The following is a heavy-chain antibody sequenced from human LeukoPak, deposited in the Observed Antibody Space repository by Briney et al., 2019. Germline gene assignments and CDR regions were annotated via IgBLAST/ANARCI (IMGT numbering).Heavy chain of an antibody. CDR1: GFSFRRYA. D-gene: IGHD6-6*01. Sequence: PGGSLRLSCAASGFSFRRYAMNWVRQAPGRGLEWVAVISGPGPSTVYADSVKGRFTISRDNSKNTLYLQMNSLRDEDTAVYYCAKGSPFIAATYYFDYWGQGTLVTVSS. V-gene: IGHV3-23*01. CDR2: ISGPGPST. CDR3: AKGSPFIAATYYFDY. J-gene: IGHJ4*02.